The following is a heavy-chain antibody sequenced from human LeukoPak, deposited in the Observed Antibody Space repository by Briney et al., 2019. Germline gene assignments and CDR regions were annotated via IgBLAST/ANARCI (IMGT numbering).Heavy chain of an antibody. Sequence: SETLSLTCTVSGGSISSDGYYWSWLRQHPGKGLEWIGYIYYSGSTYYNPSLKSRVTISVDTSKNQFSLKLSSVTAADTAVYYCARQRLELRFDPWGQGTLVTVSS. CDR2: IYYSGST. CDR3: ARQRLELRFDP. D-gene: IGHD1-7*01. J-gene: IGHJ5*02. V-gene: IGHV4-31*03. CDR1: GGSISSDGYY.